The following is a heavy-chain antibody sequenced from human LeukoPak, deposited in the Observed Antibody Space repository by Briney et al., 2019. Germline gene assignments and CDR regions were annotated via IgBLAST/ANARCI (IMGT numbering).Heavy chain of an antibody. CDR1: GYTFSGYY. V-gene: IGHV1-2*02. J-gene: IGHJ4*02. D-gene: IGHD6-19*01. Sequence: ASVKVSCKTSGYTFSGYYMHWVRQAPGQGLEWTGWVNPNTGATNYLQKFQGRVTMTRDTSITTAYMELSSLTSDDTAVYFCAKAAAYSSGWYAYFDSWGQGTLVTVS. CDR3: AKAAAYSSGWYAYFDS. CDR2: VNPNTGAT.